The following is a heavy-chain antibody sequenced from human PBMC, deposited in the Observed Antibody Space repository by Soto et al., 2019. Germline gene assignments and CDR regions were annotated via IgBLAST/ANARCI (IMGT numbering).Heavy chain of an antibody. CDR3: ATETIRKYSGLFDY. Sequence: ASVKVSCKASGFTLLNDYIHWVRQAPRQGLEWMGMINPSTGATRYSQQFRGRVTVTWDTSTSTVYMELSSLRSEDTAVYSCATETIRKYSGLFDYWGQGALVTVSS. V-gene: IGHV1-46*01. CDR1: GFTLLNDY. D-gene: IGHD5-12*01. CDR2: INPSTGAT. J-gene: IGHJ4*02.